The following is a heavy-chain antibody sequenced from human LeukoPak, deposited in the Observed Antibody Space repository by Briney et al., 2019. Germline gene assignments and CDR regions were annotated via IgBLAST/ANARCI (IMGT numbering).Heavy chain of an antibody. V-gene: IGHV4-34*01. J-gene: IGHJ4*02. CDR1: GGSFSGYY. CDR3: ARGRIAAAGPWRY. D-gene: IGHD6-13*01. CDR2: INHSGST. Sequence: SEILSLTCAVYGGSFSGYYWSWIRQPPGKGLEWIGEINHSGSTNYNPSLKSRVTISVDTSKNQFSLKLSSVTAADTAVYYCARGRIAAAGPWRYWGQGTLVTVSS.